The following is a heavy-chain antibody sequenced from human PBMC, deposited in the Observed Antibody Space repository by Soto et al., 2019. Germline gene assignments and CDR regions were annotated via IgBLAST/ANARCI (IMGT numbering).Heavy chain of an antibody. CDR3: AKDFYGSGSYSYMDV. CDR2: ISGSGGST. V-gene: IGHV3-23*01. Sequence: GGSLRLSCAASGFTFSSYAMSWVRQAPGKGLEWVSAISGSGGSTYYADSVKGRFTISRDNSKNTLYLQMNSLRAEDTAVYYCAKDFYGSGSYSYMDVWGKGTTVTVSS. D-gene: IGHD3-10*01. J-gene: IGHJ6*03. CDR1: GFTFSSYA.